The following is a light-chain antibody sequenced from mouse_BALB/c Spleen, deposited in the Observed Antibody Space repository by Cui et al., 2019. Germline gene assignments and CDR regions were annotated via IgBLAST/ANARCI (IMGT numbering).Light chain of an antibody. CDR2: LTS. CDR3: QQWSSNPPMYT. J-gene: IGKJ2*01. V-gene: IGKV4-68*01. CDR1: SSVSY. Sequence: QIVLTQSPALMSASPGEKVTMTCSASSSVSYMYWYQQKPRSSPKPWIYLTSNLASGVPARFSGSGSGTSYCLTISSMEAEDAATYYCQQWSSNPPMYTFGGGTKLEIK.